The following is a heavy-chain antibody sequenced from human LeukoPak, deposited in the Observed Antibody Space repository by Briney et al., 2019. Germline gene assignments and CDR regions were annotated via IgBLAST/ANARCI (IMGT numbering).Heavy chain of an antibody. J-gene: IGHJ4*02. CDR1: GYTFTGYY. CDR2: INPNSGGT. Sequence: EASVKVSCKASGYTFTGYYMHWVRQAPGQGLEWMGWINPNSGGTNYAQKFQGRVTMTSDTSISLAYKELSRLRSDETAVYYCARGTDWGHFDYWGQGTLVTVSS. V-gene: IGHV1-2*02. D-gene: IGHD7-27*01. CDR3: ARGTDWGHFDY.